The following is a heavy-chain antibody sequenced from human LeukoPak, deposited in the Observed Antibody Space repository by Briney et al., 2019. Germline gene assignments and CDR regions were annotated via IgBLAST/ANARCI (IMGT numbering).Heavy chain of an antibody. CDR3: ARGRYYDILTGYPYYMDV. CDR2: INPSGGST. V-gene: IGHV1-46*01. J-gene: IGHJ6*03. CDR1: GFTFTSYY. Sequence: ASVKVSCKASGFTFTSYYMHWVRQAPGQGLEWMGIINPSGGSTSYAQKFQGRVTITADESTSTAYMELSSLRSEDTAVYYCARGRYYDILTGYPYYMDVWGKGTTVTISS. D-gene: IGHD3-9*01.